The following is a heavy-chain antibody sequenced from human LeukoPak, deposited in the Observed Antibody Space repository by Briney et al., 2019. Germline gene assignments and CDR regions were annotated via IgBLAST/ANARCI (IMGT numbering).Heavy chain of an antibody. D-gene: IGHD2-21*02. CDR2: ISFDGSNK. V-gene: IGHV3-30-3*01. Sequence: GGSLRLSCAASGFTFSSSAMHWVRQAPGKGLEWVAVISFDGSNKYYADSVKGRFTISRDNSKNTLYLQMNSLRAEDTAVYSCARAPTRSDEYFDYRGQGTLVTVSS. CDR3: ARAPTRSDEYFDY. CDR1: GFTFSSSA. J-gene: IGHJ4*02.